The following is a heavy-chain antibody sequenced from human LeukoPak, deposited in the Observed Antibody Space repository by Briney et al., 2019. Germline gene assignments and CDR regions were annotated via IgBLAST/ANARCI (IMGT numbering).Heavy chain of an antibody. CDR1: GYTFTSYG. CDR3: ARDITDILTGQDAFDI. V-gene: IGHV1-18*01. Sequence: GATVKVSCKASGYTFTSYGISWVRQAPGQGLEWMGWISAYNGNTNYAQKLQGRVTMTTDTSTSTAYMELRSLRSDDTAVYYCARDITDILTGQDAFDIWGQGTMVTVSS. D-gene: IGHD3-9*01. J-gene: IGHJ3*02. CDR2: ISAYNGNT.